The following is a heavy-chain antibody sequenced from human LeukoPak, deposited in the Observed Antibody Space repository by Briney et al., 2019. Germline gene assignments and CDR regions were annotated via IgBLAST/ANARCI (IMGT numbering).Heavy chain of an antibody. J-gene: IGHJ4*02. V-gene: IGHV3-48*04. Sequence: PGGSLRLSCAASGFTFSTYSMSWVRQAPGKGLEWVSYISGSSDAIYYADSVKGRFTISRDNAKNSLYLQMNSLRAEDTAVYYCARGSDVDIVATTGYYFDYWGQGTLVTVSS. D-gene: IGHD5-12*01. CDR3: ARGSDVDIVATTGYYFDY. CDR2: ISGSSDAI. CDR1: GFTFSTYS.